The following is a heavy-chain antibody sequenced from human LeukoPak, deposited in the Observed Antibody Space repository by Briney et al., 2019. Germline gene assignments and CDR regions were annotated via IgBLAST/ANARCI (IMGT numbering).Heavy chain of an antibody. CDR2: IHYSGST. CDR1: GGSISSYY. J-gene: IGHJ6*02. D-gene: IGHD6-6*01. Sequence: SGTLSLTCTVSGGSISSYYWTWIRQPPGKGLEWIGYIHYSGSTNYNPSLKSRVTISVDTSKNQFSLKLSSVTAADTAVYYCARDRLGLPMDVWGQGTTVTVSS. V-gene: IGHV4-59*01. CDR3: ARDRLGLPMDV.